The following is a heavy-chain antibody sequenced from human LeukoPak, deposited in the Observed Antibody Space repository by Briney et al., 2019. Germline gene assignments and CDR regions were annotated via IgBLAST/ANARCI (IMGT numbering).Heavy chain of an antibody. J-gene: IGHJ4*02. D-gene: IGHD5-18*01. Sequence: GGSLRLSCAASGFTFSSYEMNWVRQAPGKGLEWVSYISSSGSTIYYADSVKGRFTISRHNSKNTLYLQMNSLRAEDTAVYYCAVGYGYGSFDYWGQGTLVTVSS. CDR2: ISSSGSTI. V-gene: IGHV3-48*03. CDR3: AVGYGYGSFDY. CDR1: GFTFSSYE.